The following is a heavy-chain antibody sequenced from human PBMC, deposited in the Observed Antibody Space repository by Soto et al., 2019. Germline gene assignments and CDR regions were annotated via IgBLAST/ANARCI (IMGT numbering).Heavy chain of an antibody. CDR1: GDSVSSNSAA. Sequence: SQTLSLTCAISGDSVSSNSAAWNWIRQPPSRGLEWLGRTYYRSKWYNDYAVSVKSRITINPDTSKNQFSLQLNSVTPEDTAVYYCARSRTPYYYGMDVWGQGTTVTVSS. CDR2: TYYRSKWYN. J-gene: IGHJ6*02. D-gene: IGHD2-2*01. CDR3: ARSRTPYYYGMDV. V-gene: IGHV6-1*01.